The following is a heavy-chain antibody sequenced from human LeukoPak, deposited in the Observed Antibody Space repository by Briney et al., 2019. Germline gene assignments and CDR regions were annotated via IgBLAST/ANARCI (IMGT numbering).Heavy chain of an antibody. D-gene: IGHD6-6*01. CDR1: GGSISSYY. CDR2: IYYSGST. Sequence: SETLSLTCTVSGGSISSYYWSWIRQPPGKGLEWIGYIYYSGSTIYNPSLKSRVTISVDTSKNQFSLKLSSVTAADTAVYYCARSTSWYSSSPVDYWGQGTLVTVSS. J-gene: IGHJ4*02. CDR3: ARSTSWYSSSPVDY. V-gene: IGHV4-59*12.